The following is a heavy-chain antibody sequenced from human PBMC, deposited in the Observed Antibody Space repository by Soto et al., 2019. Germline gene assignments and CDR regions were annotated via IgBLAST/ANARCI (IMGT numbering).Heavy chain of an antibody. J-gene: IGHJ5*02. Sequence: GSLRLSCAASGFTFSSYAMSWVRQAPGKGLEWVSAISGSGGSTYYADSVKGRFTISRDNSKNTLYLQMNSLRAEDTAVYYCAQWERTYYDSSGNWFDPRGQGTLVTVSS. D-gene: IGHD3-22*01. CDR2: ISGSGGST. V-gene: IGHV3-23*01. CDR1: GFTFSSYA. CDR3: AQWERTYYDSSGNWFDP.